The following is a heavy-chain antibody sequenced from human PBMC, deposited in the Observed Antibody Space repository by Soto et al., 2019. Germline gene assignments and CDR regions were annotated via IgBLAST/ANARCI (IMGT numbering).Heavy chain of an antibody. J-gene: IGHJ6*02. CDR3: ARDYSYQRSMDV. D-gene: IGHD2-15*01. V-gene: IGHV3-30-3*01. CDR1: GFTFSSYA. CDR2: ISYDGSNK. Sequence: PGGSLRLSCAASGFTFSSYAIHWVRQAPGKGLEWVAVISYDGSNKYYTDSVKGRFIISRDNSENTLYLQMSSLRAEDTAVYYCARDYSYQRSMDVWGQGTTVTVSS.